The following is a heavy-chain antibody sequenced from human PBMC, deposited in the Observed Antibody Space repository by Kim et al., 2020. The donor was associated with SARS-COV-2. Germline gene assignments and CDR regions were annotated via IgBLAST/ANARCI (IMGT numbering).Heavy chain of an antibody. V-gene: IGHV3-11*06. D-gene: IGHD3-16*01. J-gene: IGHJ4*02. CDR3: ANWRGDRGTYHD. Sequence: RGSLRLSCAASGFTFSDYYMSWIRQAPGKGLEWVSCISDSSTYTNYADSVKGRFTISRDNARNSLYLQMNSLRVEDTAVYYCANWRGDRGTYHDWGQGTRVTVSS. CDR2: ISDSSTYT. CDR1: GFTFSDYY.